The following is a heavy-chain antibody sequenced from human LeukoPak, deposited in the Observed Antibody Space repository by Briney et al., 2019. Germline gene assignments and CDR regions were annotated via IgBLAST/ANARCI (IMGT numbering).Heavy chain of an antibody. CDR1: GYTFTGYY. CDR2: INPNSGGT. D-gene: IGHD2-2*01. J-gene: IGHJ4*02. V-gene: IGHV1-2*02. Sequence: GSSVTVSCKPSGYTFTGYYMHWVRQAPGPALEWMGWINPNSGGTNYAQKFQGRVTMTRDTSISTAYLELSRLRSDDTAVYYCARDCSSTSCYVFDYWGQGTLVTVSS. CDR3: ARDCSSTSCYVFDY.